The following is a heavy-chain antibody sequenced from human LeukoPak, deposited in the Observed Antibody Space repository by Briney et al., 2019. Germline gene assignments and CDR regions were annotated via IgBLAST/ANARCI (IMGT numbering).Heavy chain of an antibody. CDR3: ARVYYSSSYDYWSFNL. V-gene: IGHV3-30*03. J-gene: IGHJ2*01. CDR2: ISFDGTNK. D-gene: IGHD6-13*01. Sequence: GGSLRLSCAASGFNFRTYGMHWVRQAPAKGLEWVAIISFDGTNKYYTDSVKGRFTISRENSKKTLYLQMNSLRAADTAVYYCARVYYSSSYDYWSFNLWGRGTLVTVSS. CDR1: GFNFRTYG.